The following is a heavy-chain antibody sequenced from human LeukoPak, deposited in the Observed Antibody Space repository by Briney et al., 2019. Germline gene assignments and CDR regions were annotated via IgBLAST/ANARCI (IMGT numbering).Heavy chain of an antibody. D-gene: IGHD3-10*01. CDR3: TRDQWVWFGELSRNYYFDY. Sequence: GGSLRLSCAASGFTFSSYGMSWVRQAPGKGLEWVGFIRSKAYGGTTEYAASVKGRFTISRDDSKSIAYLQMNSLKTEDTAVYYCTRDQWVWFGELSRNYYFDYWGQGTLVTVSS. CDR1: GFTFSSYG. V-gene: IGHV3-49*04. J-gene: IGHJ4*02. CDR2: IRSKAYGGTT.